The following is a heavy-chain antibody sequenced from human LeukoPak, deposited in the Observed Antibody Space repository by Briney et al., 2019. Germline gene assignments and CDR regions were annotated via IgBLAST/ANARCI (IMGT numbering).Heavy chain of an antibody. V-gene: IGHV3-23*01. J-gene: IGHJ3*01. Sequence: GGSLRLSCTASGFTFSVAAMTWVRQAPGKGLEWVSLIGASGESTYYADSVKGRFTISRDNSKNTLSLQMNSLRVEDTAMYFCAKDIQLSTWGLGTMVTVSS. D-gene: IGHD5-24*01. CDR3: AKDIQLST. CDR1: GFTFSVAA. CDR2: IGASGEST.